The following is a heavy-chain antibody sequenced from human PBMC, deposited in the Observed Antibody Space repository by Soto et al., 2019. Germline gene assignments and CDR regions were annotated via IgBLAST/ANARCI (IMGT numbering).Heavy chain of an antibody. CDR1: GFSLSTSGVG. D-gene: IGHD2-8*01. J-gene: IGHJ3*02. V-gene: IGHV2-5*02. CDR2: IYWDDDK. CDR3: AHAPLHTANGAFDI. Sequence: QITLKESGPPLVKPTQTLTLTCTFSGFSLSTSGVGVGWIRQPPGKALEWLALIYWDDDKRYSPSLKSRLTPXKXTXTNQVVLTMTNMDPVDTATYYCAHAPLHTANGAFDIWGQGTMVTVSS.